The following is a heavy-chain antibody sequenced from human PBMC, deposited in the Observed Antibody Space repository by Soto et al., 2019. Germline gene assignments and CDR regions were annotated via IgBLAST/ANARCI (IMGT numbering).Heavy chain of an antibody. D-gene: IGHD2-2*01. CDR3: ARAVAVMVPANYYYGMDV. Sequence: QVQLQESGPGLVKPSETLSLTCTVSGGSVSSGSYYWSWIRQPPGKGLEWIGYIYYSGSTNYNPSLQSRVTISVDTSKNQFSLKLSSVTAADTAVYYCARAVAVMVPANYYYGMDVWGQGTTVTVSS. CDR1: GGSVSSGSYY. J-gene: IGHJ6*02. CDR2: IYYSGST. V-gene: IGHV4-61*01.